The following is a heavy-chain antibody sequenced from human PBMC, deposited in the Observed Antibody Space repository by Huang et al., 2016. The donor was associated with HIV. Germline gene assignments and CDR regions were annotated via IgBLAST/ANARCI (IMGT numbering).Heavy chain of an antibody. CDR2: IYPADSDI. CDR3: ARQHTGYHIFDL. D-gene: IGHD3-9*01. V-gene: IGHV5-51*01. CDR1: GYRFSSYW. Sequence: EVQLVQSGAEVKKPGESLKISCRVSGYRFSSYWIGWVRQMPGRGLDWIGVIYPADSDIKYSPSFKDQVIISVDKSFDIAYLQWRGLRASDTATYYCARQHTGYHIFDLWGQGTTVTVSS. J-gene: IGHJ6*02.